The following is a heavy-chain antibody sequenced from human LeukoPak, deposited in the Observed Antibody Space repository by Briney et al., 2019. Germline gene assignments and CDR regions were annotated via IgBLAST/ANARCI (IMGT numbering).Heavy chain of an antibody. CDR1: GFTFSSYS. Sequence: GGSLRLSCAASGFTFSSYSMTWVRQAPGKGLEWVSSISSSSSYIYYADSVKGRFTISRDNAKNSLYLQMNSLRAEDTAVYYCARWSRNCSSTSCYEYYYYGMDVWGQGTTVTVSS. CDR3: ARWSRNCSSTSCYEYYYYGMDV. CDR2: ISSSSSYI. V-gene: IGHV3-21*04. D-gene: IGHD2-2*01. J-gene: IGHJ6*02.